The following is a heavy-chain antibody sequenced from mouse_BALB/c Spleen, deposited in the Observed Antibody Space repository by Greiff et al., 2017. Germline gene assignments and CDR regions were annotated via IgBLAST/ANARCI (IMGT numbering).Heavy chain of an antibody. Sequence: EVQGVESGGGLVQPGGSLRLSCATSGFTFTDYYMSWVRQPPGKALEWLGFIRNKANGYTTEYSASVKGRFTISRDNSQSILYLQMNTLRAEDSATYYCARDGQFITTAPYFDYWGQGTTLTVSS. J-gene: IGHJ2*01. CDR3: ARDGQFITTAPYFDY. D-gene: IGHD1-2*01. CDR1: GFTFTDYY. V-gene: IGHV7-3*02. CDR2: IRNKANGYTT.